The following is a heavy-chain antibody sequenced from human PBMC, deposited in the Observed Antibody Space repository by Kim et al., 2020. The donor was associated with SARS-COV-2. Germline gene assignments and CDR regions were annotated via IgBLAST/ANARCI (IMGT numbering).Heavy chain of an antibody. J-gene: IGHJ6*02. V-gene: IGHV3-43*01. CDR2: ISWDGGST. CDR1: GFTFDDYT. D-gene: IGHD3-3*01. CDR3: AKTYGGAKKYYDFWSGYWRGVGNYYGMDV. Sequence: GGSLRLSCAASGFTFDDYTMHWVRQAPGKGLEWVSLISWDGGSTYYADSVKGRFTISRDNSKNSLYLQMNSLRTEDTALYYCAKTYGGAKKYYDFWSGYWRGVGNYYGMDVWGQGTTVTVSS.